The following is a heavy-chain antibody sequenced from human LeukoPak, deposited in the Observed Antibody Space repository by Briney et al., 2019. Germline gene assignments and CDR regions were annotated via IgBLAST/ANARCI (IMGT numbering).Heavy chain of an antibody. Sequence: GGSLRLSCAASGFTFSSYGMHWVRQAPGKGLEWVAVIWYDGSNKYYADSVKGRFTISRDNSKNTLYLQMNSLRAEDTAVYYCAKDRLGYCSGGSCYSHDYWGQGTLVTVSS. V-gene: IGHV3-30*02. J-gene: IGHJ4*02. CDR3: AKDRLGYCSGGSCYSHDY. D-gene: IGHD2-15*01. CDR2: IWYDGSNK. CDR1: GFTFSSYG.